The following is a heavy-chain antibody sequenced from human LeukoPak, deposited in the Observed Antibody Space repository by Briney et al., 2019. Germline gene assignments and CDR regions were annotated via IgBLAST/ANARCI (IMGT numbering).Heavy chain of an antibody. CDR3: TTGYQRLLWFGELGDAFDI. Sequence: GGSLTLSCPPYGFTFSNAWMSWVRQARGRGREWVGPIQSNTDGATTDYAAPVKGRFTISRDDSKNTLYLQMNSLKTEDTAVYYCTTGYQRLLWFGELGDAFDIWGQGTIVTVSS. CDR2: IQSNTDGATT. V-gene: IGHV3-15*01. J-gene: IGHJ3*02. D-gene: IGHD3-10*01. CDR1: GFTFSNAW.